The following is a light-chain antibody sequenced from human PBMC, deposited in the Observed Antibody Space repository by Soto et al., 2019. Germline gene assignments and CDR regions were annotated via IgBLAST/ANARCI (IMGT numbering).Light chain of an antibody. CDR2: KAS. CDR3: QQYKIYSRT. Sequence: DIQITQSPSTLSGSVGDRVTMTCRASQTISSWLAWYQQKQGKAPKILIYKASSLESGVPSRFRGSGSGTEFTLTISSLQPDDFATYYCQQYKIYSRTFGQGTKVDIK. V-gene: IGKV1-5*03. J-gene: IGKJ1*01. CDR1: QTISSW.